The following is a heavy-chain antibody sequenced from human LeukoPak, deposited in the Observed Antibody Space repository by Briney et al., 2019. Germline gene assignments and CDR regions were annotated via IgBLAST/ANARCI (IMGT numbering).Heavy chain of an antibody. CDR2: ISGSGGST. D-gene: IGHD3-10*01. Sequence: GGSLRLSYAASGFTFSSYAMSWVRQAPGKGLGWVSAISGSGGSTYYADSVKGRFTISRDNSKNTLYLQMNSLRAEDTAVYYCAKDRLWLSGNLDYWGQGTLVTVSS. CDR3: AKDRLWLSGNLDY. V-gene: IGHV3-23*01. CDR1: GFTFSSYA. J-gene: IGHJ4*02.